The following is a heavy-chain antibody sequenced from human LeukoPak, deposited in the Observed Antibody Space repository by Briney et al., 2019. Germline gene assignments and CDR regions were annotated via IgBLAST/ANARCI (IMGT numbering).Heavy chain of an antibody. CDR3: ARVYYYDSSGYYYSGGVFDY. J-gene: IGHJ4*02. Sequence: GGSLRLSCAASGFTFDDYGMSWVRQAPGKGLEWVSGINWNGGSTGYADSVKGRFIISRDNAKNSLYLQMNSLRAEDTALYYRARVYYYDSSGYYYSGGVFDYWGQGTLVTVSS. CDR2: INWNGGST. D-gene: IGHD3-22*01. CDR1: GFTFDDYG. V-gene: IGHV3-20*04.